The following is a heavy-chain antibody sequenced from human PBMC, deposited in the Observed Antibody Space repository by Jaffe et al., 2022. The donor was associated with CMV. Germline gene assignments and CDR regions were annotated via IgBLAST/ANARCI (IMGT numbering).Heavy chain of an antibody. Sequence: EVQLVESGGGLVQPGRSLRLSCAASGFTFDDYAMHWVRQAPGKGLEWVSGISWNSGSIGYADSVKGRFTISRDNAKNSLYLQMNSLRAEDTALYYCAKGAVDTGNYYFDYWGQGTLVTVSS. V-gene: IGHV3-9*01. CDR1: GFTFDDYA. CDR3: AKGAVDTGNYYFDY. J-gene: IGHJ4*02. CDR2: ISWNSGSI. D-gene: IGHD5-18*01.